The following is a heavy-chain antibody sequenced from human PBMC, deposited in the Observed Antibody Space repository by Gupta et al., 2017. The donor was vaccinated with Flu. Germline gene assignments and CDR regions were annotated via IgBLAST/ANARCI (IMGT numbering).Heavy chain of an antibody. Sequence: QITLKESGPTLVKPTQTLTLTCTFSGFSLNTFGVGVAWIRQPPGKALEWLALVYLDNDKRYSPSLKNRLTITKDTAKNQVALKMTHMDPVDAAADDGAHKRHTEPVTFDYWGQGTRVTVSS. D-gene: IGHD5-18*01. CDR1: GFSLNTFGVG. CDR3: AHKRHTEPVTFDY. V-gene: IGHV2-5*02. CDR2: VYLDNDK. J-gene: IGHJ4*02.